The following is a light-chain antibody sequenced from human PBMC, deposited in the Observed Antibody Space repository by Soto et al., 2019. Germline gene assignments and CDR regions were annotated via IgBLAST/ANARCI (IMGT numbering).Light chain of an antibody. CDR2: DAS. V-gene: IGKV3-11*01. CDR1: QSVGIY. CDR3: QQRGSWPLT. J-gene: IGKJ4*01. Sequence: EIVLTQSPATLSLSPGERATLSCRASQSVGIYLAWYQQKPGQAPRLLIFDASKRDTGIPARFSGSGSGTDFTLTITSLESEDFAVYYCQQRGSWPLTFGGGTKVENK.